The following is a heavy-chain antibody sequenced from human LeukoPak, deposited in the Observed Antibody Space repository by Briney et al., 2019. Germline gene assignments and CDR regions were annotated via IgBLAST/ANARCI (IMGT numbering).Heavy chain of an antibody. CDR3: ARDQGKYYDSSGYNWFDP. CDR1: GYTFTSYG. J-gene: IGHJ5*02. CDR2: ISAYNGNT. D-gene: IGHD3-22*01. V-gene: IGHV1-18*01. Sequence: ASVKVSCKASGYTFTSYGICWVRQAPGQGLEWMGWISAYNGNTNYARKLQGRVTMTTDTSTSTAYMELRSLRSDDTAVYYCARDQGKYYDSSGYNWFDPWGQGTLVTVSS.